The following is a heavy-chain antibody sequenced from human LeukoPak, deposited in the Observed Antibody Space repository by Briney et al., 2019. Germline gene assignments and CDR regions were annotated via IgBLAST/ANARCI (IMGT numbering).Heavy chain of an antibody. CDR3: AKDYSGYYRYFDY. V-gene: IGHV3-23*01. CDR1: GFTFSNYA. J-gene: IGHJ4*02. CDR2: ISGSGGST. D-gene: IGHD3-22*01. Sequence: GGSLRLSCAASGFTFSNYAMNWVRQAPGKGLEWVSAISGSGGSTYYADSVKGRFTISRDNSKNTLYLQMNSLRAEDTAVYYCAKDYSGYYRYFDYWGQGTLVTVSS.